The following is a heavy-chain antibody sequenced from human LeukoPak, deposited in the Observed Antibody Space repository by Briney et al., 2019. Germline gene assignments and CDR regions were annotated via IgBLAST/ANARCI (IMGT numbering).Heavy chain of an antibody. V-gene: IGHV4-4*07. Sequence: SETLSLTCTVSGGSMKNYYWSWIRQPAGKGLEWIGRIYASGNTNYNPSLKGRVTMTVDTSKNQFSLNLSSVTAADTAVYYCARGRGSSWYYFDSWGQGTLVTVSS. CDR1: GGSMKNYY. J-gene: IGHJ4*02. CDR2: IYASGNT. D-gene: IGHD6-13*01. CDR3: ARGRGSSWYYFDS.